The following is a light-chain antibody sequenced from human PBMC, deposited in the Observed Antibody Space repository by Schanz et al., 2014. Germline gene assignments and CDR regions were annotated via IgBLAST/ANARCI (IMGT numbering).Light chain of an antibody. CDR2: DAS. J-gene: IGKJ1*01. CDR3: QHYSNYPWT. Sequence: DIQMTQSPSTLSASVGDRVTITCRASQSIRNWLAWYQQKPGKAPKLLIYDASSLESGVPSRFSGRGSGAEFTLTISSLQPDDFATYFCQHYSNYPWTFGQGTKVESK. V-gene: IGKV1-5*01. CDR1: QSIRNW.